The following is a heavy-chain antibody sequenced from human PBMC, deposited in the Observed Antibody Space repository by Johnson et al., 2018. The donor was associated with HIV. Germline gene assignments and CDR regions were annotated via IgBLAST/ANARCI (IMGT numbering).Heavy chain of an antibody. V-gene: IGHV3-66*01. Sequence: EVQLVESGGGLVQPGGSLRLSCAASGFTVSSNYMNWVRQAPGKGLEWVSVLYSGGTTYPADSVKGRFTISRDNSKNTLYLQMNSLRAEDTAVYYCAKDGGRLRTDAFDIWGQGTMVTVSS. CDR2: LYSGGTT. D-gene: IGHD2-15*01. J-gene: IGHJ3*02. CDR3: AKDGGRLRTDAFDI. CDR1: GFTVSSNY.